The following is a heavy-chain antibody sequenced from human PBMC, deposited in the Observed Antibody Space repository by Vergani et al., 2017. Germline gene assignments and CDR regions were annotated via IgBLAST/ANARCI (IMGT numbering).Heavy chain of an antibody. J-gene: IGHJ6*02. D-gene: IGHD4-17*01. CDR3: ATPQTVTTGGMEV. CDR1: GYTFTSYY. V-gene: IGHV1-69-2*01. CDR2: VDPEDGET. Sequence: VQLVQSGAEVKKPGASVKVSCQASGYTFTSYYIHWVRQAPGQGLEWMGLVDPEDGETIYAEKFKGRVTIAADTSTDTAHLELSSLRSEDTAVYYCATPQTVTTGGMEVWGQGTTVIVSS.